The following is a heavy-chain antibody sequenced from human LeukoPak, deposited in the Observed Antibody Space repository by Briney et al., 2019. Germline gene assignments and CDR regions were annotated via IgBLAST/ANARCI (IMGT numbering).Heavy chain of an antibody. CDR1: GFTFSNNW. CDR2: TSYDGSNE. CDR3: ARAGGLYNWNFGDAIDI. V-gene: IGHV3-30*03. Sequence: PGGSLRLSCAASGFTFSNNWMSWVRQAPGKGLEWVAVTSYDGSNEYYADSVKGRFTISRGSSKNTLYLQMSSLRPEDTSVYHCARAGGLYNWNFGDAIDIWGQGTRVTVSS. D-gene: IGHD1-20*01. J-gene: IGHJ3*02.